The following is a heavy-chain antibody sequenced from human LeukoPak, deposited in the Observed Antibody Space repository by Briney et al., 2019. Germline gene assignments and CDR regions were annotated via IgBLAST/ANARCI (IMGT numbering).Heavy chain of an antibody. CDR2: IYSGGST. CDR3: ARGGSVTWFDP. J-gene: IGHJ5*02. Sequence: PGGSLRLSCAASGFTVTSNYMSWVRQAPGKGLEWVSVIYSGGSTYYADSVKGRFTISRDNSKNTLYLQMNSLRAEDTAVYYCARGGSVTWFDPWGQGTLVTVSS. D-gene: IGHD4-17*01. V-gene: IGHV3-53*01. CDR1: GFTVTSNY.